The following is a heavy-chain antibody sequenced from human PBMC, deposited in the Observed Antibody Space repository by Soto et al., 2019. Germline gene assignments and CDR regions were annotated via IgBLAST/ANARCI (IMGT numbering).Heavy chain of an antibody. D-gene: IGHD3-10*01. CDR2: ISYDGSNK. Sequence: GGSLRLSCAASGFTFSSYGMHWVRQAPGKGLEWVAVISYDGSNKYYADSVKGRSTISRDNSKNTLYLQMNSLRAEETAVYYCVKVRITMVRGVFDYWDQRTLVTVYS. CDR3: VKVRITMVRGVFDY. V-gene: IGHV3-30*18. CDR1: GFTFSSYG. J-gene: IGHJ4*02.